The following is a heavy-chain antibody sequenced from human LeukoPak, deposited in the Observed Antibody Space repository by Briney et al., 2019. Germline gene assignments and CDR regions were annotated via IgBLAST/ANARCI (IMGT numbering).Heavy chain of an antibody. D-gene: IGHD6-13*01. CDR3: AKALRQQPRAYDY. CDR2: IATSDAYT. CDR1: GFTFSAYA. V-gene: IGHV3-23*01. J-gene: IGHJ4*02. Sequence: GGSLRLSCAASGFTFSAYAMTWVRQGPGTGLECVSTIATSDAYTYYADSVQGRFTISRDNSKNTLYLQMDSLRAEDTAVYYCAKALRQQPRAYDYWGQGTLVTVSS.